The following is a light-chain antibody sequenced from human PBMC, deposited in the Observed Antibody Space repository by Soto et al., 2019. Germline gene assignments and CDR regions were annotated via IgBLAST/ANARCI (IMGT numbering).Light chain of an antibody. CDR3: SSYEGSNPLM. J-gene: IGLJ3*02. CDR1: SSDVGGYNY. V-gene: IGLV2-8*01. CDR2: KVT. Sequence: QSALTQPPSASGSPGQSVTISCTGTSSDVGGYNYVSWYQQHPGKAPKLMIFKVTKRPSGVPDRFSGSKSGNTASLTVSGLQAEYEADYYCSSYEGSNPLMFGGGTKVTFL.